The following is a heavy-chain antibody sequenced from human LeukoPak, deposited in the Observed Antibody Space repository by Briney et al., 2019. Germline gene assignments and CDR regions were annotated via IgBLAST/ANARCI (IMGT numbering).Heavy chain of an antibody. CDR3: AKDPHYYESGAFDI. J-gene: IGHJ3*02. D-gene: IGHD3-10*01. V-gene: IGHV3-23*01. CDR1: GFTFSSFA. CDR2: ISATGGSS. Sequence: PGGSLRLSCAASGFTFSSFAMSWVRQAPGKGLEWVSGISATGGSSYYAESVKGRFTISRDNFKNTLYVQMNSLRADDTAVYYCAKDPHYYESGAFDIRGQGTMVTVSS.